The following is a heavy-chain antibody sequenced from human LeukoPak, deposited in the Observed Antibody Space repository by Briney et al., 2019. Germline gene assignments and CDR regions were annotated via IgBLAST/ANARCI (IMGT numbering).Heavy chain of an antibody. CDR2: FDPEDDET. Sequence: ASVKVSCKVSGYTLTELSMHWVRQAPGKGLEWMGGFDPEDDETIYAQKFQGRVTMTEDTSTDTAYMELSSLRSEDTAVYYCATTGYCSSTSCSNWFDPWGQGTLVTVSS. J-gene: IGHJ5*02. CDR3: ATTGYCSSTSCSNWFDP. V-gene: IGHV1-24*01. D-gene: IGHD2-2*01. CDR1: GYTLTELS.